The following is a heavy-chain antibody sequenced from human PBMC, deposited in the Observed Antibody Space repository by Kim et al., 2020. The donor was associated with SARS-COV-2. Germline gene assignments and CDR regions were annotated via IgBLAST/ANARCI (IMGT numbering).Heavy chain of an antibody. CDR2: ISSSSSTI. D-gene: IGHD6-13*01. J-gene: IGHJ6*02. CDR1: GFTFSSYS. Sequence: GGSLRLSCAASGFTFSSYSMNWVRQAPGKGLEWVSYISSSSSTIYYADSVKGRFTISRDNAKNSLYLQMNSLRAEDTAVYYCARGAAAEMGYYYYYYGMDVWGQGTTVTVSS. V-gene: IGHV3-48*04. CDR3: ARGAAAEMGYYYYYYGMDV.